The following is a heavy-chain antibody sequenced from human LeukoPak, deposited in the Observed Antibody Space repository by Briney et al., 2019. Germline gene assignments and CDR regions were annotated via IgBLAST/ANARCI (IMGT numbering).Heavy chain of an antibody. J-gene: IGHJ3*02. D-gene: IGHD4-17*01. CDR3: ARGDLGHDYGDYSDAFDI. CDR2: MNPNSGNT. CDR1: GYTFTSYD. V-gene: IGHV1-8*01. Sequence: ASVKVSCKASGYTFTSYDINWVRQATGQGLEWMGWMNPNSGNTGYAQKFQGRVTMTRNTSISTAYMELSSLRSEDTAVYYCARGDLGHDYGDYSDAFDIWGQGTMVTVSS.